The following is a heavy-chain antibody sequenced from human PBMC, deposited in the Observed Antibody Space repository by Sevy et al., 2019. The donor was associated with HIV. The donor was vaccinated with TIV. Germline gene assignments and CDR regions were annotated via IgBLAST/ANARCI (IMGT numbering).Heavy chain of an antibody. J-gene: IGHJ4*02. CDR1: GFNFSIYG. Sequence: GGSLRLSCAASGFNFSIYGMHWVRQAPGKGLEWVALIWYDGSNKYYVDSVKGRFTIFRDNSKNTVYLQMNSLRAGDTAVYYCARGRDYGNFDYWGQGTLVTVSS. CDR2: IWYDGSNK. CDR3: ARGRDYGNFDY. D-gene: IGHD4-17*01. V-gene: IGHV3-33*01.